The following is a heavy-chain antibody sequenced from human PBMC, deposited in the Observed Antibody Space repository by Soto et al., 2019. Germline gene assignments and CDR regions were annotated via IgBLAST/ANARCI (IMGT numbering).Heavy chain of an antibody. CDR2: IWYDGSNK. D-gene: IGHD2-21*02. CDR3: ARDPPVGGNSWLDI. V-gene: IGHV3-33*01. J-gene: IGHJ3*02. Sequence: QVQLVESGGGVVQPGRSLRLSCAASGFTFSSYGMHWVRQAPGKGLEWVAVIWYDGSNKYYADSVKGRFTISRDNSKNTLYLQMNSLRAEDTAVYYCARDPPVGGNSWLDIWGQGTMVTVSS. CDR1: GFTFSSYG.